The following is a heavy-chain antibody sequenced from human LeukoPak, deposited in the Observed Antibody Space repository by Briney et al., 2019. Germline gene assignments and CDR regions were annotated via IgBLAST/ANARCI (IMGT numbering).Heavy chain of an antibody. J-gene: IGHJ2*01. Sequence: HPGGSLRLSCAASGFTFSTYGMSWVRQAPGKGLEWVSAISGSGGSTYYADSVKGRFTISRDNSKNTLYLQMNSLRAEDTAVYYCAKDPVGAVEVWYFDLWGRGTLVTVSS. CDR2: ISGSGGST. V-gene: IGHV3-23*01. D-gene: IGHD1-26*01. CDR3: AKDPVGAVEVWYFDL. CDR1: GFTFSTYG.